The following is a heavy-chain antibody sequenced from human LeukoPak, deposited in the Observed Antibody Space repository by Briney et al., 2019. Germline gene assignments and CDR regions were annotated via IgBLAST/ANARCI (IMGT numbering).Heavy chain of an antibody. V-gene: IGHV3-7*01. Sequence: GRSLRLSCAASGFTFSSYIMHWVRQAPGKGLEWVANIKQDGSEKYYVDSVKGRFTISRDNAKNSLYLQMNSLRVEDTAVYYCARDLRGVPSGGYWGQGTLVTVSS. CDR1: GFTFSSYI. CDR2: IKQDGSEK. CDR3: ARDLRGVPSGGY. D-gene: IGHD3-10*01. J-gene: IGHJ4*02.